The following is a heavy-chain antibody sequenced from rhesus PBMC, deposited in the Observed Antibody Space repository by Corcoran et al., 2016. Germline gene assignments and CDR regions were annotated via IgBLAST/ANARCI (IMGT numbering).Heavy chain of an antibody. CDR3: ARDADSGSWTRRFDV. V-gene: IGHV4-160*01. CDR2: IYGSGVGH. Sequence: QVQLQESGPGLVKPSETLSLTCAVSGYSISSHYCSWIRQPPGKGLEWNGYIYGSGVGHSYNPSLKSRVTITTSTSKNQFSLMLSSVTAADTAVYYCARDADSGSWTRRFDVWGPGVLVTVSS. CDR1: GYSISSHY. D-gene: IGHD6-25*01. J-gene: IGHJ5-1*01.